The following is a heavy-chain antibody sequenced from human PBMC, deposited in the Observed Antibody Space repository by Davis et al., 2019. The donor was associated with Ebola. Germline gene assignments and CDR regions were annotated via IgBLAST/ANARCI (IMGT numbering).Heavy chain of an antibody. CDR1: GFTFSSYE. V-gene: IGHV3-48*03. CDR3: ARDGYGGSGQFDY. J-gene: IGHJ4*02. CDR2: ISSSGSTI. D-gene: IGHD5-12*01. Sequence: PGGSLRLSCAASGFTFSSYEMNWVRQAPGKGLEWVSYISSSGSTIYYADSVKGRFTISRDNAKNSLYLQMNSLRAEDTAVYYCARDGYGGSGQFDYWGQGTLVTVSS.